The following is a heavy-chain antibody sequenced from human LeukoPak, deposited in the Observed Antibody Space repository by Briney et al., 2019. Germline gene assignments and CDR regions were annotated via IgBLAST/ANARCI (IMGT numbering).Heavy chain of an antibody. D-gene: IGHD6-13*01. J-gene: IGHJ5*02. CDR3: AKASSSWPRGWFDP. Sequence: GGSLRLSCAASGFTFSSYAMSWVRQAPGKGLEWVSAISSSGGSTYYADYVKGWLTISRDNSKNTLYLQMTSLGAEYSAVYYCAKASSSWPRGWFDPWGQGTLVTVSS. CDR2: ISSSGGST. CDR1: GFTFSSYA. V-gene: IGHV3-23*01.